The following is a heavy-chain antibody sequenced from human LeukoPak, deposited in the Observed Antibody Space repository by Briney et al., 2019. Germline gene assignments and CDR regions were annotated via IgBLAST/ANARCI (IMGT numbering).Heavy chain of an antibody. V-gene: IGHV5-51*01. D-gene: IGHD4-17*01. CDR1: GSSFTSNW. Sequence: GESLKISCKGSGSSFTSNWIAWVRQLHGNGLEWMGIIYPGDSDTRYSPSFQGQVTISADKSISTAYLQWSSLKASDTAMYYCARLSTARKTTATTDFDYWGQGTLVTVSS. CDR2: IYPGDSDT. CDR3: ARLSTARKTTATTDFDY. J-gene: IGHJ4*02.